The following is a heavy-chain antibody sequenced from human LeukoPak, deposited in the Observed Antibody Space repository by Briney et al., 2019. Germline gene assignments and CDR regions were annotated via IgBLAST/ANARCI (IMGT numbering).Heavy chain of an antibody. Sequence: SETLSLTCTVSGGSISSYYWSWIRQPAGKGLEWIGRIYTSGSTNYNPSLKSRVTMSVDTSKNQFSLKLSSVPAADTAVYYCGRGKLREGPPQWEPPASRYYYYYRDVWGKGTRVPVSS. V-gene: IGHV4-4*07. D-gene: IGHD1-26*01. CDR3: GRGKLREGPPQWEPPASRYYYYYRDV. CDR1: GGSISSYY. CDR2: IYTSGST. J-gene: IGHJ6*03.